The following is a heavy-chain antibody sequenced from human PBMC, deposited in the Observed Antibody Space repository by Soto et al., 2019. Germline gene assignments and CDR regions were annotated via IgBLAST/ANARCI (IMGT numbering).Heavy chain of an antibody. V-gene: IGHV4-38-2*02. J-gene: IGHJ4*02. D-gene: IGHD1-20*01. CDR3: ARDHGIKDH. Sequence: LSLTCAVSGYSISSGYYWGWIRQPPGKGLEWIGSIYHSGSTYYNPSLKSRVTISVDTSKNQFSLKLSSVTAADTAVYYCARDHGIKDHWGQGTLVTVSS. CDR1: GYSISSGYY. CDR2: IYHSGST.